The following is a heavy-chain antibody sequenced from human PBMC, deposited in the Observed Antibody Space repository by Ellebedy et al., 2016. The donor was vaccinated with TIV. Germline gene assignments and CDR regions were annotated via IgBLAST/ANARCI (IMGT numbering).Heavy chain of an antibody. V-gene: IGHV1-18*04. Sequence: AASVKVSCKASGYTFTNYGISWVRQAPGQGLEWMGWISTYKDNTNYAQNLQGRLTMTIDTSTSTAYMDLRSLRSDDTAVYYCSRQFYDSSWYNDYWGQGTLVTVSS. CDR3: SRQFYDSSWYNDY. D-gene: IGHD3-22*01. J-gene: IGHJ4*02. CDR1: GYTFTNYG. CDR2: ISTYKDNT.